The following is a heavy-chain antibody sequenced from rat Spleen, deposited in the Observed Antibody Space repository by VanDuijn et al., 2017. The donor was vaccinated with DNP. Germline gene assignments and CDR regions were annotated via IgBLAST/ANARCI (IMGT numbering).Heavy chain of an antibody. V-gene: IGHV5-31*01. D-gene: IGHD3-1*01. Sequence: EVQLMESGGDLVQPGKSLKLSCVASGFTFSYYWMTWVRQVPGKGLDWVASITSSGGSSYYPDSVKGRFTISRDNAKSSLYLQMNSLKSGDTATYYCARGSTSIYWYFDFWGPGTMVTVSS. CDR2: ITSSGGSS. CDR1: GFTFSYYW. J-gene: IGHJ1*01. CDR3: ARGSTSIYWYFDF.